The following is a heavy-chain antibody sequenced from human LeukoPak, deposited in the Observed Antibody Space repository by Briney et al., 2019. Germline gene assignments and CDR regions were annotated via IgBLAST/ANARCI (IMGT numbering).Heavy chain of an antibody. CDR3: AREAVASSPSWETTHFDY. J-gene: IGHJ4*02. D-gene: IGHD2-2*01. V-gene: IGHV1-46*01. Sequence: ASVKVSRKASGYTFTSYYMHWVRQAPGQGLEWMGIINPSGGSTSYAQKFQGRVTMTRDMSTSTVYMELSSLRAEDTALYYCAREAVASSPSWETTHFDYWGQGTLVAVSS. CDR1: GYTFTSYY. CDR2: INPSGGST.